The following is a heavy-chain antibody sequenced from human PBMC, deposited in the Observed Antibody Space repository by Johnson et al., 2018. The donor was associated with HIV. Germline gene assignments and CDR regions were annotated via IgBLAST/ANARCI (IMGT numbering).Heavy chain of an antibody. D-gene: IGHD3-22*01. J-gene: IGHJ3*02. CDR2: ISRSGSTI. Sequence: QVQLVESGGGLVQPGGSLRLSCAASGFTFSDYYMSWIRQAPGKGLEWVSYISRSGSTIYYADSVKGRFTISRDNAKNSLYLQMNSLRAEDTAVYHCVKDVGNYWPDAFDIWGQGTMVTVSS. CDR1: GFTFSDYY. CDR3: VKDVGNYWPDAFDI. V-gene: IGHV3-11*04.